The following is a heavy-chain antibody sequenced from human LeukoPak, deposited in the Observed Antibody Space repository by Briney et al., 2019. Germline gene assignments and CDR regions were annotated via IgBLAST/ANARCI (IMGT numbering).Heavy chain of an antibody. D-gene: IGHD3-10*01. V-gene: IGHV4-39*01. CDR1: GDSSSSIGYY. CDR2: IYYSGST. CDR3: ARHRSYYWAFDY. J-gene: IGHJ4*02. Sequence: SETLSLTCTVSGDSSSSIGYYWGWIRQPPGKGLEWIGSIYYSGSTSYNPSLKSRVTISVDTSKNQFSLKLSSVTAADTAVYYCARHRSYYWAFDYWGQGTLVTVSS.